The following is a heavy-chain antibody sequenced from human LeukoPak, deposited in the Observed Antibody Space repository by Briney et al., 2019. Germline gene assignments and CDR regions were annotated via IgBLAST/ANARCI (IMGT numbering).Heavy chain of an antibody. D-gene: IGHD6-19*01. V-gene: IGHV3-33*06. CDR3: AKGRAGIDY. J-gene: IGHJ4*02. Sequence: PGRSLRLSCAASGFTFSSHGMHWVRQAPGRGLEWITVIWNDGSNKNYVDSVKGRFIISRDNSKNPLYVQMNSLRAEDTAVYYCAKGRAGIDYWGQGTLVIVSS. CDR1: GFTFSSHG. CDR2: IWNDGSNK.